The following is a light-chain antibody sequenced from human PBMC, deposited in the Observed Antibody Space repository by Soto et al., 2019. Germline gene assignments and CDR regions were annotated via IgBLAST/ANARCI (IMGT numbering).Light chain of an antibody. CDR3: QTWGTGIVV. V-gene: IGLV4-69*01. CDR1: SGHSTYA. CDR2: LNSDGSH. J-gene: IGLJ2*01. Sequence: QLVLTQSPSASASLGASVKFTCTLSSGHSTYAIAWHQQQPEKGPRYLMKLNSDGSHSKGDGIPDRFSGSSSGAERYLTISSLQSEDEADYYCQTWGTGIVVFGGGTKLTVL.